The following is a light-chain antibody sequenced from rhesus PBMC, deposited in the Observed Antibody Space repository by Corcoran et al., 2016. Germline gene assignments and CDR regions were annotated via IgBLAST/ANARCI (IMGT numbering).Light chain of an antibody. V-gene: IGKV1-28*03. CDR2: DAA. J-gene: IGKJ2*01. Sequence: DIQMTQSPSSLSASVGDTVTITCRASQGISSYLNWFQQKPGKAPKLLIYDAASLESGVPSRFSGSGSGTDFTLNISSLQPEDVAAYYCLQHNSYPFSFGQGTKVEIK. CDR1: QGISSY. CDR3: LQHNSYPFS.